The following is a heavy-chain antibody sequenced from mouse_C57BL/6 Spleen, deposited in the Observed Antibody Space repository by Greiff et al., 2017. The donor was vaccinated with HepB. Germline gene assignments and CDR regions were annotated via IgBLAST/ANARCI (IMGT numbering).Heavy chain of an antibody. CDR1: GYAFSSSW. V-gene: IGHV1-82*01. Sequence: QVQLKESGPELVKPGASVKISCKASGYAFSSSWMNWVKQRPGKGLEWIGRIYPGDGDTNYNGKFKGKATLTADKSSSTAYMQLSSLTSEDSAVYFCARTHYYGSSYPYAMDYWGQGTSVTVSS. D-gene: IGHD1-1*01. J-gene: IGHJ4*01. CDR2: IYPGDGDT. CDR3: ARTHYYGSSYPYAMDY.